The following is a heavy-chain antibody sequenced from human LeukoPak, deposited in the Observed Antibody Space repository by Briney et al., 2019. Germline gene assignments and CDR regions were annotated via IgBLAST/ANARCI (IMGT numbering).Heavy chain of an antibody. CDR1: GGSISSYY. CDR3: ARAALVGRFDY. D-gene: IGHD2-2*01. Sequence: SETLSLTCTVSGGSISSYYWSWIRQPPGEGLEWIGYIYYSGSTNYNPSLKSRVTISVDTSKNQFSLKLSSVTAADTAVYYCARAALVGRFDYWGQGTLVTVSS. J-gene: IGHJ4*02. CDR2: IYYSGST. V-gene: IGHV4-59*01.